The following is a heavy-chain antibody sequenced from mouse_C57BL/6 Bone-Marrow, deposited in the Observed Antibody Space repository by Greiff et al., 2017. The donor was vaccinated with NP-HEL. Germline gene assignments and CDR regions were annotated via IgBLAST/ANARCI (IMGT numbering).Heavy chain of an antibody. D-gene: IGHD4-1*01. J-gene: IGHJ2*01. Sequence: EVKVVESGGGLVKPGGSLKLSCAASGFTFSSYAMSWVRQTPEKRLEWVATISDGGSYTYYPDNVKGRFTISRDNAKNNLYLQMSHLKSEDTAMYYCARKLGIDYWGQGTTLTVSS. V-gene: IGHV5-4*03. CDR3: ARKLGIDY. CDR1: GFTFSSYA. CDR2: ISDGGSYT.